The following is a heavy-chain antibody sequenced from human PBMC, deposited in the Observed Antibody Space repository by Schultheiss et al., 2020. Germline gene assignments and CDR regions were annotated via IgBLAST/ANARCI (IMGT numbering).Heavy chain of an antibody. Sequence: GGSLRLSCAASGFTVSSNYMSWVRQAPGRGLEWVAVIWYDGSNKYYADSVKGRFTISRDNSKNTLYLQMNSLKTEDTAVYYCTTDGGIVVVPATRSGYYYGMDVWGQGTTVTVSS. V-gene: IGHV3-33*08. D-gene: IGHD2-2*01. CDR3: TTDGGIVVVPATRSGYYYGMDV. J-gene: IGHJ6*02. CDR2: IWYDGSNK. CDR1: GFTVSSNY.